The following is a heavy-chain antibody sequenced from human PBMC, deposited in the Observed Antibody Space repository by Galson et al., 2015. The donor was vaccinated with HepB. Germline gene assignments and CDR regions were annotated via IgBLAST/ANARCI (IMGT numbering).Heavy chain of an antibody. CDR1: GYTFTTYA. CDR3: AIETDSTGCCNFDY. CDR2: IYGGNGNT. J-gene: IGHJ4*02. D-gene: IGHD6-25*01. Sequence: SVKVSCKASGYTFTTYAIQWVRQARGQHLEWMGWIYGGNGNTTYAQNVKERLTITRDTSSSTAYMELSSLRSEDTAVYYCAIETDSTGCCNFDYWGQGTLVTVSS. V-gene: IGHV1-58*02.